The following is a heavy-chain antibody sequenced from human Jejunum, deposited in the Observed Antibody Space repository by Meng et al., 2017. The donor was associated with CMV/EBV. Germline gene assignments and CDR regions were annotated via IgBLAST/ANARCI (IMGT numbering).Heavy chain of an antibody. V-gene: IGHV4-61*02. CDR2: IYTSGST. J-gene: IGHJ4*02. CDR3: ARGYILYGGSAFES. CDR1: GDSISSGSYY. Sequence: QVQLQDSGPGLVKPSQTLSLTCTVSGDSISSGSYYWTWIRQPAGKGLEWIGHIYTSGSTNYHPSLKSRVTISIDTSKNQFSLKLNSVTAAGTAVYYCARGYILYGGSAFESWGQGTLVTVSS. D-gene: IGHD4-23*01.